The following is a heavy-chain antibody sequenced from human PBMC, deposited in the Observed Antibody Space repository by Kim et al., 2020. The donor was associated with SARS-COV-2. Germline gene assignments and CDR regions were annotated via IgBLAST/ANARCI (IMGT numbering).Heavy chain of an antibody. D-gene: IGHD6-19*01. V-gene: IGHV3-30*01. Sequence: ADSVKGRFTISRDNSKNTRYLQMNSLRAEDTAVYYCARDGLGSGWYYMDYWGQGTLVTVSS. CDR3: ARDGLGSGWYYMDY. J-gene: IGHJ4*02.